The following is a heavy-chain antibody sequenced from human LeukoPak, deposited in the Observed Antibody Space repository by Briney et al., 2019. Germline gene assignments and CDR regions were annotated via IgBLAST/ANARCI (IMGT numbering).Heavy chain of an antibody. V-gene: IGHV3-21*01. CDR2: ISSSSSYI. D-gene: IGHD1-1*01. J-gene: IGHJ6*02. CDR1: GFTFSSYS. CDR3: ARCMIRNDVFGMDV. Sequence: GGSLRLSCAASGFTFSSYSMNWVRQAPGKGLEWVSSISSSSSYIYYADSVKGRFTISRDNAKNSLYLQMNSLRAEDTAVYYCARCMIRNDVFGMDVWGQGITVTVSS.